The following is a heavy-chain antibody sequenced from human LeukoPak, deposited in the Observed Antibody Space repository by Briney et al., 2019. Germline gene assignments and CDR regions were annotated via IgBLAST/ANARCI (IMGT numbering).Heavy chain of an antibody. CDR3: ARGTGYSSGCPDY. CDR1: GGXISSSHC. Sequence: SETLSLTCAVSGGXISSSHCWSWVRQPPGKGLEWIGEIYHSGSTNYSPSLKSRVTLSVDKSKNQFSLKLSSVTAAATAVYYCARGTGYSSGCPDYWGQGTLVTVSS. V-gene: IGHV4-4*02. CDR2: IYHSGST. J-gene: IGHJ4*02. D-gene: IGHD6-19*01.